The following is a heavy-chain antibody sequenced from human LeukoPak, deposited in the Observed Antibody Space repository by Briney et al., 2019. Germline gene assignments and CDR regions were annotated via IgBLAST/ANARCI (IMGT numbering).Heavy chain of an antibody. CDR3: ARQMNTVTADY. J-gene: IGHJ4*02. CDR2: IFYSGST. CDR1: GGSISSSSYF. Sequence: ASETLSLTCTVSGGSISSSSYFWGWIRQPPGKGLEWIGSIFYSGSTYYNPSLNSRVTISIDTSKNQFSLRLSSVTAADTAVYYCARQMNTVTADYWGQGTLVTVSS. V-gene: IGHV4-39*01. D-gene: IGHD4-17*01.